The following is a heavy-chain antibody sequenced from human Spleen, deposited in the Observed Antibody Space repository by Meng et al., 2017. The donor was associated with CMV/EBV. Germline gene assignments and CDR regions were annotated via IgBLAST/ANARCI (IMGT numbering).Heavy chain of an antibody. D-gene: IGHD5-18*01. CDR1: GFTFSSYA. J-gene: IGHJ6*02. CDR2: ISGSGGST. Sequence: GGSLRLSCAASGFTFSSYAMSWVRQAPGKGLEWVSAISGSGGSTYYADSVKGRFTISRDNAKNSLYLQMNSLRAEDTAVYYCARDRRGYSYGSSDYYYGLDVWGQGTTVTVSS. V-gene: IGHV3-23*01. CDR3: ARDRRGYSYGSSDYYYGLDV.